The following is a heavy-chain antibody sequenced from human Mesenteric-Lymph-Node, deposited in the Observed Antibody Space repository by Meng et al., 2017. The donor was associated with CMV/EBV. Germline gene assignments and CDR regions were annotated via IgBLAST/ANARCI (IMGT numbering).Heavy chain of an antibody. D-gene: IGHD3-22*01. CDR3: AKGDDSTGYYRAYYFMDV. J-gene: IGHJ6*02. Sequence: GESLKISCATSGFTFSSYSMNWLRQAPGKGLEWVSSIHSSGSIYQPDSVKGRFTISRDNSKNTLHLEMNSLRTEDTAVHFCAKGDDSTGYYRAYYFMDVWGQGTTVTVSS. CDR2: IHSSGSI. CDR1: GFTFSSYS. V-gene: IGHV3-21*01.